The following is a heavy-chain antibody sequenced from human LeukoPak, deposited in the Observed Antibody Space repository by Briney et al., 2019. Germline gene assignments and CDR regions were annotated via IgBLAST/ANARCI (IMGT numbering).Heavy chain of an antibody. J-gene: IGHJ5*02. CDR3: ARDPENHNWFDP. Sequence: SVTVSCKPSGYTFTGYYMHWVRQAPGQGSKWMGWIKPNSSAPNYTQKLQGWVTMTRDTSISTAYMELSRLRSDDTAVYYCARDPENHNWFDPWGEGSLVTVSS. D-gene: IGHD1-14*01. V-gene: IGHV1-2*04. CDR2: IKPNSSAP. CDR1: GYTFTGYY.